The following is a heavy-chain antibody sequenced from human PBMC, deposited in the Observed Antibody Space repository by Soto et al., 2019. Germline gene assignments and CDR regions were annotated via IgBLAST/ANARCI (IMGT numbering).Heavy chain of an antibody. V-gene: IGHV1-3*05. J-gene: IGHJ4*02. CDR1: GYTFTSYA. CDR2: INAGNGNT. D-gene: IGHD2-2*01. CDR3: ARGSGVVVTD. Sequence: QVQLVQSGAEEKKPGASVKVSCKASGYTFTSYAMHWVRQAPGQRLEWMGWINAGNGNTKYSQKCQGRVTITRDTSPSTADMELRSLRSEDTAMHYCARGSGVVVTDWDQGTLLTVSS.